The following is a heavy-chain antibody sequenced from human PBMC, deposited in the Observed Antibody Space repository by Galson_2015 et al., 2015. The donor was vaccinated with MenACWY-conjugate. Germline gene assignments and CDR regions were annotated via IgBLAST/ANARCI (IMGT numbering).Heavy chain of an antibody. CDR2: ISSSSSTI. CDR3: ARVPGYSYGYYDW. J-gene: IGHJ4*02. V-gene: IGHV3-48*02. Sequence: SLRLSCAASGFTFSTYSMNWVRQAPGKGLEWVSYISSSSSTIYYADSVKGRFTISRDNAKNSLYLQMNTLRDVDTAVYYCARVPGYSYGYYDWWGQGTLVTVSS. CDR1: GFTFSTYS. D-gene: IGHD5-18*01.